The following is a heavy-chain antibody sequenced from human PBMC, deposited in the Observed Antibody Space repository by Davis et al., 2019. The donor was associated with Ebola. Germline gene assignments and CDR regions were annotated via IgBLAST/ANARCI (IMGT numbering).Heavy chain of an antibody. J-gene: IGHJ5*02. Sequence: GESLKISCAASGFTFSNYWMHWVRQAPGKGLVWVSRINRDESGTSYADSVKGRFTISRDNAKNTLYLQMNSLRAEDAAVYYCARMSGLDWFDPWGQGTLVTVSS. V-gene: IGHV3-74*01. D-gene: IGHD3-16*01. CDR2: INRDESGT. CDR3: ARMSGLDWFDP. CDR1: GFTFSNYW.